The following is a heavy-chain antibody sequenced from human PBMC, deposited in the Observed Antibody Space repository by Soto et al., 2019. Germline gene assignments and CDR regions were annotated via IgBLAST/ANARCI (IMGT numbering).Heavy chain of an antibody. CDR3: ARSPCGGDCNRLDP. J-gene: IGHJ5*02. CDR1: GYSFTSYW. CDR2: IYPGDSDT. Sequence: HGESLKISCKGSGYSFTSYWIGWVRQMPGKGLEWMGVIYPGDSDTRYNPSFQGRVTISADKSINTAYLQWTSLKASDTAMYYCARSPCGGDCNRLDPWGQGTLVTVSS. V-gene: IGHV5-51*01. D-gene: IGHD2-21*02.